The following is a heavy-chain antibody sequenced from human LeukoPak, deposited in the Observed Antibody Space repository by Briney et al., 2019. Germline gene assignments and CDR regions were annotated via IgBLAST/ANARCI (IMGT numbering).Heavy chain of an antibody. CDR3: AKDPRTTVTYYYDYYMDV. V-gene: IGHV3-23*01. J-gene: IGHJ6*03. CDR2: ISGSGGST. D-gene: IGHD4-17*01. CDR1: GFTFNNYA. Sequence: GGSLRLSCAASGFTFNNYAMSWVRQAPRKGLEWVSAISGSGGSTYYADSVKGRFTISRDNSKNTLYLQMNSLRAEDTAVYYCAKDPRTTVTYYYDYYMDVWGKGTTVTVSS.